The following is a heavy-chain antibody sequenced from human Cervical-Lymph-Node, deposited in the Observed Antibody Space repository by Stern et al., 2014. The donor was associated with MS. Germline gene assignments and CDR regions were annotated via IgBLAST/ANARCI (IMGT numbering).Heavy chain of an antibody. V-gene: IGHV1-24*01. CDR2: SDSEDGEA. Sequence: QVQLVQSGAEVRKPGASVKVSCKVSGHTLTEFSMHWVRQAPGKGLEWMGASDSEDGEAVYAEKFQGRITLTDDTSTDTAYMERSSLKSEDTAVYYGEKSHGHRGHDYGGQGPLVTVPS. D-gene: IGHD3-10*01. J-gene: IGHJ4*02. CDR1: GHTLTEFS. CDR3: EKSHGHRGHDY.